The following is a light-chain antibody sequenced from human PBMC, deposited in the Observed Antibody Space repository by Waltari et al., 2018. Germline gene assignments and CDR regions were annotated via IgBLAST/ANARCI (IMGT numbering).Light chain of an antibody. CDR3: SSYGGSNNLV. Sequence: QSALTQPPSASGSPGQSVTISCTGTSSDVGGYNSVSWYQQHPGKAPKVMICEVSKRPSGVPNRFSGSKSGHTASLTVSGVQAEDEADYYCSSYGGSNNLVFGGGTKLTVL. CDR1: SSDVGGYNS. J-gene: IGLJ3*02. CDR2: EVS. V-gene: IGLV2-8*01.